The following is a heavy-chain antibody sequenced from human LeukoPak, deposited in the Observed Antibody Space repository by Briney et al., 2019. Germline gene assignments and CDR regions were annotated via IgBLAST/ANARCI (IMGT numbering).Heavy chain of an antibody. CDR2: MNPNSGNT. CDR1: GYTFTSYD. CDR3: AREVGDMITFGGVIPYFDY. J-gene: IGHJ4*02. Sequence: ASVKVSCKASGYTFTSYDINWVRQATGQGLEWMGWMNPNSGNTGYAQKFQGRVTITRNTSISTAYMELSSLRSEDTAVYYCAREVGDMITFGGVIPYFDYWGQGTLVTVSS. D-gene: IGHD3-16*02. V-gene: IGHV1-8*03.